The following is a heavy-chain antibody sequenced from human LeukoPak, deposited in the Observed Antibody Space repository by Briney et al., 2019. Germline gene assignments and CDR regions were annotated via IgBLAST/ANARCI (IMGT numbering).Heavy chain of an antibody. J-gene: IGHJ4*02. CDR1: GFTFSSYG. V-gene: IGHV3-23*01. CDR3: ATGGSYCSGGSCSDDPNYYLPFDY. D-gene: IGHD2-15*01. CDR2: ISGSDCCT. Sequence: GGPLRLSCAASGFTFSSYGMTWVRQAPGKGLEWVSAISGSDCCTYYADSVKGRFTISRDNSKNTLYLQMNSLRADDTAVYYCATGGSYCSGGSCSDDPNYYLPFDYWGQGTLVTVSS.